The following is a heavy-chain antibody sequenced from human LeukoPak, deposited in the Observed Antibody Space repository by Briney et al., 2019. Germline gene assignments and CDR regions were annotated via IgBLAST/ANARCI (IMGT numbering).Heavy chain of an antibody. CDR3: ARWEASPSRGWFSP. CDR1: AYPFTGYY. Sequence: GASVKASCKASAYPFTGYYVHWVRQAPGQGLEWMGWMNPSNGDTNYVQKFQGRVTMTRDTSRRTAYMELNSLRFDDTAVYYCARWEASPSRGWFSPWGQGTLVTVSS. CDR2: MNPSNGDT. D-gene: IGHD3-22*01. J-gene: IGHJ5*02. V-gene: IGHV1-2*02.